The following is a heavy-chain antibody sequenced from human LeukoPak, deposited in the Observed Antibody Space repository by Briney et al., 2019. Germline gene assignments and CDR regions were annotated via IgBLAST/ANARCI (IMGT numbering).Heavy chain of an antibody. Sequence: AGSLRPSCAAAGLTFSSSNMHWVRQAAGNVLEWVSFISGSSTATQYADSVKGRFTISRDSGRKALYLQMNSLRDEDTAVYYCARGGGRAYSDAFDIWGQGTVVTVSS. CDR3: ARGGGRAYSDAFDI. V-gene: IGHV3-48*02. J-gene: IGHJ3*02. CDR2: ISGSSTAT. D-gene: IGHD2-15*01. CDR1: GLTFSSSN.